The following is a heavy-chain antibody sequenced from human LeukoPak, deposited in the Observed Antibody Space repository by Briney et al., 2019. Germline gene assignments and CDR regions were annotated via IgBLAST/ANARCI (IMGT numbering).Heavy chain of an antibody. Sequence: SVKVSCKASGGTFNSYTISWVRQAPGQGLEWMGRITPIFDSVNYAQKFQGRVTITADESTSTAYMELSRLRSDDTAVYYCARDRYYGSGSYYYNMDVWGKGTTVTISS. CDR3: ARDRYYGSGSYYYNMDV. D-gene: IGHD3-10*01. CDR1: GGTFNSYT. J-gene: IGHJ6*03. V-gene: IGHV1-69*13. CDR2: ITPIFDSV.